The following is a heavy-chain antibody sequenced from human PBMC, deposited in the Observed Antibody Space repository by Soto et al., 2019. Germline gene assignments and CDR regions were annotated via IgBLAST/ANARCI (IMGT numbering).Heavy chain of an antibody. Sequence: QAQLQVSGPGLMKPSATLSLSCTVSTGSTNSFYWSWIRQPPGQGLQWLGYFFYTGSTNHNPSLKSRVTISLDMSSNQFSLRLSSVTAADTAMYYCARSRDGYNLNPIDQWGQGLLVTVSS. CDR2: FFYTGST. CDR3: ARSRDGYNLNPIDQ. J-gene: IGHJ4*02. CDR1: TGSTNSFY. D-gene: IGHD5-12*01. V-gene: IGHV4-59*01.